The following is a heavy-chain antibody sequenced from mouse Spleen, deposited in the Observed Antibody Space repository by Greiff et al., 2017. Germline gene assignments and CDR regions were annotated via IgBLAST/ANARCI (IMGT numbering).Heavy chain of an antibody. J-gene: IGHJ1*01. V-gene: IGHV1-50*01. CDR1: GYTFTSYW. CDR3: ARCYYGSSLYWYFDV. Sequence: VQLQQPGAELVKPGASVKLSCKASGYTFTSYWMQWVKQRPGQGLEWIGEIDPSDSYTNYNQKFKGKATLTVDTSSSTAYMQLSSLTSEDSAVYYCARCYYGSSLYWYFDVWGAGTTVTVSS. D-gene: IGHD1-1*01. CDR2: IDPSDSYT.